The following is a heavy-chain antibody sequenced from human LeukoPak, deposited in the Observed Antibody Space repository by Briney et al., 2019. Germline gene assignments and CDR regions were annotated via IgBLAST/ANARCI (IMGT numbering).Heavy chain of an antibody. V-gene: IGHV4-34*01. D-gene: IGHD3-9*01. CDR3: ARGARVLRYFDWLLHDNWFDP. CDR2: INHSGST. Sequence: SETLSLTCAVYGGSFSGYYWSWIRQPPGKGLEWIGEINHSGSTNYNPSLKSRVTISVDTSKNQFSLKLSSVTAADTAVYYCARGARVLRYFDWLLHDNWFDPWDQGTLVTVSS. CDR1: GGSFSGYY. J-gene: IGHJ5*02.